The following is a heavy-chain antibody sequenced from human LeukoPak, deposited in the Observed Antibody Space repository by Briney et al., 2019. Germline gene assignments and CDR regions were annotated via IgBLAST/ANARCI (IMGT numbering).Heavy chain of an antibody. V-gene: IGHV3-30-3*01. CDR3: ARDSSSSWYPEYYYGMDV. D-gene: IGHD6-13*01. CDR2: ISYDGNNI. J-gene: IGHJ6*02. Sequence: PGGSLRLSCAASGFTFSSYAMHWVRQAPGKGLEWVTVISYDGNNIYYADSVKGRFTISRDNAKNSLYLQMNSLRAEDTAVYYCARDSSSSWYPEYYYGMDVWGQGTTVTVSS. CDR1: GFTFSSYA.